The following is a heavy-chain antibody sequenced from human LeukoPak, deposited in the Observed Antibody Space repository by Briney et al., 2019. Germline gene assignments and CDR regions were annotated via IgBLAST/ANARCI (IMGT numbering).Heavy chain of an antibody. CDR3: AKDLSVGYYYYYGMDV. J-gene: IGHJ6*02. CDR2: ISWNSGSI. CDR1: GFTFDDYA. V-gene: IGHV3-9*01. D-gene: IGHD2-15*01. Sequence: GGSLRLSCAASGFTFDDYAMHWVRQAPGKGLEWVSGISWNSGSIGYADSVKGRFTISRDNAKNSLYLQMNSLRAEDTALYYCAKDLSVGYYYYYGMDVWGQGTTVTVSS.